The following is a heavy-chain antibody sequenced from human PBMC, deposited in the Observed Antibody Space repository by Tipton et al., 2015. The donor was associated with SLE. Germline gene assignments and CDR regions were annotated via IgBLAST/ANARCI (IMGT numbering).Heavy chain of an antibody. CDR1: GDSVSSNSAA. V-gene: IGHV6-1*01. CDR2: TYYRSKWYS. CDR3: ARVLKRIPVPGNPFDH. J-gene: IGHJ4*02. Sequence: QVQLVQSGPEVKPSQTLSLTCAISGDSVSSNSAAWNWIRQSPSRGLEWLGRTYYRSKWYSDYALSVKSRITISPDTSKNQFSLQLSSVIPEDTAVYYCARVLKRIPVPGNPFDHWGQGTLVTVSS. D-gene: IGHD6-19*01.